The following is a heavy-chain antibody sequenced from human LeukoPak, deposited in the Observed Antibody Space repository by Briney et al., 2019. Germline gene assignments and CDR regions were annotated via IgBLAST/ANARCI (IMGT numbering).Heavy chain of an antibody. CDR3: ARDTVVVVAVSSPLTWFDP. V-gene: IGHV1-2*02. Sequence: ASVKVSCKASGYTFTGYYMHWARQAPGQGLEWMGWISPNSGGTNYAQKFQGRVTMTRDTSISTAYMELSRLRSDDTAVYYCARDTVVVVAVSSPLTWFDPWGQGTLVTVSS. D-gene: IGHD2-15*01. CDR1: GYTFTGYY. J-gene: IGHJ5*02. CDR2: ISPNSGGT.